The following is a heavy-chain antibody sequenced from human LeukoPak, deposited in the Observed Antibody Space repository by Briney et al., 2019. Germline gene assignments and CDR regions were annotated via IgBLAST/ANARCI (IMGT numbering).Heavy chain of an antibody. CDR1: GFSFGDYA. D-gene: IGHD4-17*01. V-gene: IGHV3-49*03. CDR2: IRSKAYGGTP. Sequence: PGRSLRLSCTASGFSFGDYAMSWFRQAPGKGLEWVGFIRSKAYGGTPKYAASVNGRFTISRDDSKNVAYLQMNSLKTEDTAVYYCARESATVTTVDYWGQGTLVTVSS. J-gene: IGHJ4*02. CDR3: ARESATVTTVDY.